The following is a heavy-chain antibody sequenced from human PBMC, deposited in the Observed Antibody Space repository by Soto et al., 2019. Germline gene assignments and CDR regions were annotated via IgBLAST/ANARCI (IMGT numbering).Heavy chain of an antibody. D-gene: IGHD2-15*01. Sequence: EVQLVESGGGLVQPGGSLRLSCAASGFTFSSYWMSWVRQAPGKGLEWVANIKQDGSEKYYVDSVKGRFTISRDNAKNSLYLKMNGRRAEDTAVYYCARDWACSGGSCYSRGGDYWGQGTLVTVSS. V-gene: IGHV3-7*01. CDR2: IKQDGSEK. CDR1: GFTFSSYW. CDR3: ARDWACSGGSCYSRGGDY. J-gene: IGHJ4*02.